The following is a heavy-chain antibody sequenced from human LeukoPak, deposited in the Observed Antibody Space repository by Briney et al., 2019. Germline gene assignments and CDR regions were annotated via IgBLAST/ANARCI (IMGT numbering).Heavy chain of an antibody. CDR1: GYTFTGYY. V-gene: IGHV1-2*02. CDR2: INTNSGDT. CDR3: ARGATYYNSHRRQYYYYFDV. J-gene: IGHJ6*03. Sequence: ASVKVSCKASGYTFTGYYMHWVRQAPGQGLEWMGWINTNSGDTNYAQKFQGRVTMTRDTSISTAYMELSRLRFDDTAVFYCARGATYYNSHRRQYYYYFDVWGKGTTVTVSS. D-gene: IGHD1-1*01.